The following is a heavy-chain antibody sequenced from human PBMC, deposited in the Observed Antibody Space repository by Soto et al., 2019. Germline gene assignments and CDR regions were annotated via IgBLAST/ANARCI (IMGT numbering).Heavy chain of an antibody. CDR3: AKDITYYDFWSGYPPCGMDV. V-gene: IGHV3-30*18. D-gene: IGHD3-3*01. Sequence: GGSLRLSCAASGFTFSDYEINWVRQAPGKGLEWVAVISYDGSNKYYADSVKGRFTISRDNSKNTLYLQMNSLRAEDTAVYYCAKDITYYDFWSGYPPCGMDVWGQGTRVTVSS. CDR2: ISYDGSNK. CDR1: GFTFSDYE. J-gene: IGHJ6*02.